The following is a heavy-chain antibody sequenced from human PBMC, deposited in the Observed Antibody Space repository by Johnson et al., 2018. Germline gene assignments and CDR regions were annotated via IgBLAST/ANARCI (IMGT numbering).Heavy chain of an antibody. J-gene: IGHJ3*02. CDR2: ISSNDEK. D-gene: IGHD4-17*01. V-gene: IGHV2-26*01. CDR3: ALIDGDHQWDAFDI. CDR1: GFSLSSARMG. Sequence: QVTLKESGPVLVKXTETXTLXCAVSGFSLSSARMGVSWIRQPPGKALEWLAHISSNDEKSYSTYLKIRLTLSKDTSKTQVVLTMANTAPVDTATFYCALIDGDHQWDAFDIWGQGIMVTVSS.